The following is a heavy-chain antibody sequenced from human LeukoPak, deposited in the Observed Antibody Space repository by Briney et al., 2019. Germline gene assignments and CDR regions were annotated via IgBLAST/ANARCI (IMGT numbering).Heavy chain of an antibody. Sequence: GASVTVSCKASGYTFTSYYMHWVRQAPGQGLEWMGIINPSGGSTSYAQKFQGRVTMTRDTSTSTVYMELSSLRSEDTAVYYCARGACSYGYRGSPWFDPWGQGTLVTVSS. CDR1: GYTFTSYY. D-gene: IGHD5-18*01. CDR2: INPSGGST. J-gene: IGHJ5*02. V-gene: IGHV1-46*01. CDR3: ARGACSYGYRGSPWFDP.